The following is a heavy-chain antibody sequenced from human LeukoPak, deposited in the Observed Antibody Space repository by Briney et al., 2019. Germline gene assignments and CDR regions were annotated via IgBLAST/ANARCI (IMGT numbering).Heavy chain of an antibody. CDR1: GYTFTTYY. CDR3: ARDKFRSGYYHY. J-gene: IGHJ4*02. CDR2: INPNSGGT. D-gene: IGHD3-22*01. Sequence: AASVKVSCKASGYTFTTYYIYWVRQAPGQGLEWMGWINPNSGGTNYAQKFQGRVTMTRDTSISTAYMELSRLRSDDTAVYYCARDKFRSGYYHYWGQGTLVTVSS. V-gene: IGHV1-2*02.